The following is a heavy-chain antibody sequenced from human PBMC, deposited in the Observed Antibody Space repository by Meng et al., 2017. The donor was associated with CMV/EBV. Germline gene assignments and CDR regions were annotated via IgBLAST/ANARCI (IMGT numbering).Heavy chain of an antibody. CDR1: RFTVSSYY. CDR2: ISSSSSYI. CDR3: ARAPPWDEFDY. J-gene: IGHJ4*02. Sequence: GESLKISCAASRFTVSSYYMSWVRQAPGKGLEWVSSISSSSSYIYYADSVKGRFTISRDNAKNSLYLQMNSLRAEDTAVYYCARAPPWDEFDYWGQGTLVTVSS. V-gene: IGHV3-21*01. D-gene: IGHD1-26*01.